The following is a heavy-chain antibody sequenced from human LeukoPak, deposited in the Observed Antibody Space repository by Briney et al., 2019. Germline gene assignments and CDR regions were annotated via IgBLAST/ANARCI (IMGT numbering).Heavy chain of an antibody. V-gene: IGHV3-23*01. Sequence: GGSLRPSCAATGFTFSSNAMSWVRQAPGKGLDQVPDISGSGGSTYYADSVKGLFTISRDHSKNTLYLQMNSLRAEDTAVYYCAKDPPYYGEAYFDYWGQGTLVTVSS. J-gene: IGHJ4*02. CDR2: ISGSGGST. CDR3: AKDPPYYGEAYFDY. D-gene: IGHD4-17*01. CDR1: GFTFSSNA.